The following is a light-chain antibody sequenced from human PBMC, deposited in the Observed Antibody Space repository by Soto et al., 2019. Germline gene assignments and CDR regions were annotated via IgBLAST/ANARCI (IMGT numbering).Light chain of an antibody. CDR1: QSVSSY. CDR2: DAS. J-gene: IGKJ5*01. V-gene: IGKV3-11*01. Sequence: EIVLTQSPATLSLSPGERATLSCRASQSVSSYLAWYQRKPGQAPRLLIYDASNRATGIPARFSGSGSGTDFTLTISSLEPEDFAVYYCQQYGSSQTFGQGTRLEIK. CDR3: QQYGSSQT.